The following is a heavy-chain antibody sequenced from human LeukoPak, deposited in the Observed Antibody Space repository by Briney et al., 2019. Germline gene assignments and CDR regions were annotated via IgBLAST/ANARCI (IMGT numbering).Heavy chain of an antibody. CDR3: AKESPYGSGSRNYYFHY. J-gene: IGHJ4*02. CDR2: ISGSADRT. D-gene: IGHD3-10*01. CDR1: GFTFSSYA. V-gene: IGHV3-23*01. Sequence: GRSLRLSCAASGFTFSSYAMSWVRQAPGKGLEWVSAISGSADRTYYADSVKGRFTISRDNSKNTLYLQMNSLRPEDKAIYYCAKESPYGSGSRNYYFHYWGQGTLVTVSS.